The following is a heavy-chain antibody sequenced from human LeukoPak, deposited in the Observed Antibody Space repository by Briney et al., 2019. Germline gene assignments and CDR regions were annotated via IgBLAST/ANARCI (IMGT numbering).Heavy chain of an antibody. J-gene: IGHJ4*02. CDR2: IKQDGSEK. V-gene: IGHV3-7*03. Sequence: GGSLRLFCAASGFTFGSYWMSWVRQAPGKGLEWVAHIKQDGSEKYYVDSVKGRFTISRDNSKNTLYLQMNSLRAEDTAVYYCAKDGKYCSGGSCYPLVFDYWGQGTLVTVSS. CDR3: AKDGKYCSGGSCYPLVFDY. D-gene: IGHD2-15*01. CDR1: GFTFGSYW.